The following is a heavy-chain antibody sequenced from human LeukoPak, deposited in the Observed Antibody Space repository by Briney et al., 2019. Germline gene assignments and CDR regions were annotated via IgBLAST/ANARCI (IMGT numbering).Heavy chain of an antibody. CDR3: ARPNRIAAAGISYWFGP. D-gene: IGHD6-13*01. V-gene: IGHV4-34*01. J-gene: IGHJ5*02. CDR2: INHSGST. CDR1: GGSFSGYY. Sequence: SETLSLTCAVYGGSFSGYYWSWIRQPPGKGLEWIGEINHSGSTNYNPSLKSRVTISVDTSKNQFSLKLSSVTAADTAVYYCARPNRIAAAGISYWFGPWGQGTLVTVSS.